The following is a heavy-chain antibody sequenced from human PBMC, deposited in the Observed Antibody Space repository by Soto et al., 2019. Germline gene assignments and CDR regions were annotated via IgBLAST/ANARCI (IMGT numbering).Heavy chain of an antibody. CDR1: GGSISSSNW. CDR3: ARDETYYYDSSGYYY. D-gene: IGHD3-22*01. V-gene: IGHV4-4*02. J-gene: IGHJ4*02. CDR2: IYHSGST. Sequence: SETLSLTCAVSGGSISSSNWWRWVRQPPGKGLEWIGEIYHSGSTNYNPSLKSRVTISVDKSKNQFSLKLSSVTAADTAVYYCARDETYYYDSSGYYYWGQGTLVTVSS.